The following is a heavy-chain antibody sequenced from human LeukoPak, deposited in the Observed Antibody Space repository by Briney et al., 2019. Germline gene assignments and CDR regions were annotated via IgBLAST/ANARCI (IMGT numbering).Heavy chain of an antibody. V-gene: IGHV4-39*07. D-gene: IGHD3-16*01. J-gene: IGHJ4*02. Sequence: SETLSLTCTVSGGSIGSNDYYWGWIRQPPGKGLEWIGSIYYSGSTYYNPSLKSRVTISIDTSKNQFSLKLSSVTAADTAVYFCARDHVGAIVRVDYWGQGTLVTVSS. CDR1: GGSIGSNDYY. CDR3: ARDHVGAIVRVDY. CDR2: IYYSGST.